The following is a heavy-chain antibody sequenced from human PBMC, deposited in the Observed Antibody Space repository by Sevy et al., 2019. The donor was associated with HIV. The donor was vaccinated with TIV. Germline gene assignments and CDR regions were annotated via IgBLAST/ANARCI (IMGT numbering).Heavy chain of an antibody. CDR2: ISGSGGSK. J-gene: IGHJ4*02. Sequence: GGSLRLSCAASGFTFSSYAMSWVRQAPGKGLEWVSAISGSGGSKYYADSVKGRFTISRDNSTNTQYLQINSLRAEDTAVYYCARAPNGYYGSGREGYYFDYWGQGTLVTVSS. CDR3: ARAPNGYYGSGREGYYFDY. D-gene: IGHD3-10*01. V-gene: IGHV3-23*01. CDR1: GFTFSSYA.